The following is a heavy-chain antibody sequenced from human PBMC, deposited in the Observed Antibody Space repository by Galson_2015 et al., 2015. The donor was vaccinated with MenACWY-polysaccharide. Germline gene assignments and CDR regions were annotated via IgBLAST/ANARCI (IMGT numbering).Heavy chain of an antibody. D-gene: IGHD5-12*01. CDR1: GFTFSGYA. V-gene: IGHV3-23*01. CDR2: ISGSGGST. J-gene: IGHJ4*02. CDR3: AKKGGGYDFAPRFDY. Sequence: SLRLSCAGSGFTFSGYAMGWVRQAPGKGLEWVSAISGSGGSTYYADSMKGRFTISRDNSKDTLYLQMNSLRAEDTAVYYCAKKGGGYDFAPRFDYWGQGTLVIVSS.